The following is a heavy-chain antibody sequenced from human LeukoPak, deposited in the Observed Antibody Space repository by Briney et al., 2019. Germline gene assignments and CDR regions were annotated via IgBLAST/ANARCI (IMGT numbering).Heavy chain of an antibody. CDR2: IYYSGST. D-gene: IGHD1-14*01. CDR1: GGSISSGDYY. Sequence: KTSQTLSLTCTVSGGSISSGDYYWSWIRQPPGKGLGWIGYIYYSGSTYYNTSRKSRVATSVDTSENQFSLKLSSVTAADTAVYYCARHPGDGYYGMDVWGKGTTVTVSS. V-gene: IGHV4-30-4*01. J-gene: IGHJ6*04. CDR3: ARHPGDGYYGMDV.